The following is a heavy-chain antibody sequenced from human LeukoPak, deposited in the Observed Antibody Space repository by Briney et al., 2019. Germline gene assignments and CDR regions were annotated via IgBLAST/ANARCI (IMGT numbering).Heavy chain of an antibody. CDR1: GFTFSSYS. V-gene: IGHV3-23*01. CDR3: AKGYPRRGMDV. CDR2: ISSGLYI. J-gene: IGHJ6*02. D-gene: IGHD1-26*01. Sequence: GGSLRLSCAASGFTFSSYSMNWVRQAPGKGLEWVSSISSGLYIHYADSVKGRFTISRDNSKNTLYLQMNSLRAEDTAVYYCAKGYPRRGMDVWGQGTTVTVSS.